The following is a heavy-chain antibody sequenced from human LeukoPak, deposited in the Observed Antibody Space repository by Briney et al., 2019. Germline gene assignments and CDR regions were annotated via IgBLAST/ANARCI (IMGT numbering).Heavy chain of an antibody. D-gene: IGHD3-3*01. V-gene: IGHV3-23*01. CDR3: AKDYRGSGYFFDV. J-gene: IGHJ3*01. CDR1: GFTFSNYA. CDR2: ISGNGDTT. Sequence: GGSLRLSCAGSGFTFSNYAMSWVRQAPGKGLEWVSVISGNGDTTYYADSVKGRFTISRDNSKNTLYLQMNSLRAEDTAVYSCAKDYRGSGYFFDVWGQGTMVAVSS.